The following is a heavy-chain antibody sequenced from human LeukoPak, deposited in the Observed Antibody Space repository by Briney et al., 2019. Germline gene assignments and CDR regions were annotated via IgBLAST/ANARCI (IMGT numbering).Heavy chain of an antibody. J-gene: IGHJ4*02. CDR1: GGSISSYY. V-gene: IGHV4-59*01. CDR2: VYYSGST. CDR3: ARGYDGSGYYFFDY. D-gene: IGHD3-22*01. Sequence: PSETLSLTCTISGGSISSYYWSWVRQPPGEGLEWIGYVYYSGSTNYNPSLKSRVTISVDTSKNQFSLKLSSVTAADTAVYYCARGYDGSGYYFFDYWGQGTLVTVSS.